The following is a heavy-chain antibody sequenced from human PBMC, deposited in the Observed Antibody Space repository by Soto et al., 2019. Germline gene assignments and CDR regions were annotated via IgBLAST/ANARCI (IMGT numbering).Heavy chain of an antibody. CDR2: IIPIFGTA. CDR1: GGTFSSYA. Sequence: GASVKVSCKASGGTFSSYAISWVRQAPGQGLEWMGGIIPIFGTANYAQKFQGRVTITADESTSTAYMELSSLRSEDTAVYYCARDLMVRGVSINTGYYYYGMDVWGQGTTVTVSS. J-gene: IGHJ6*02. V-gene: IGHV1-69*13. D-gene: IGHD3-10*01. CDR3: ARDLMVRGVSINTGYYYYGMDV.